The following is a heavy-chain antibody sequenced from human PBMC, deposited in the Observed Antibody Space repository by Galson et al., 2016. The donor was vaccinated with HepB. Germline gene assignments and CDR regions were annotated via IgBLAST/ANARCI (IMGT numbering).Heavy chain of an antibody. Sequence: SLRLSCAASGFAFSTYAMSWVRQAPGKGLEWVSAIRHSGGNTHYGDSVKGRFTISRDNSKNTLYLQMNSLRADDTAVYYCANHRTTGFTSGCGGSFDIWGQGTVVTVSS. CDR3: ANHRTTGFTSGCGGSFDI. J-gene: IGHJ3*02. D-gene: IGHD6-19*01. CDR2: IRHSGGNT. CDR1: GFAFSTYA. V-gene: IGHV3-23*01.